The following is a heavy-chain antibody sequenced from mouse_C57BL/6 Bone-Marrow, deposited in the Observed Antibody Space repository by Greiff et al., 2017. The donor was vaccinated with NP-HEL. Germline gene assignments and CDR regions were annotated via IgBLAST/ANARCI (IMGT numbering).Heavy chain of an antibody. J-gene: IGHJ2*01. CDR2: ISSGGDYT. V-gene: IGHV5-9-1*02. CDR1: GFTFSSYA. CDR3: TRDGVVAYDY. D-gene: IGHD1-1*01. Sequence: EVHLVESGEGLVKPGGSLKLSCAASGFTFSSYAMSWVRQTPEKRLEWVAYISSGGDYTYYADPVKGRFTISSDNARNTLYLQMRSLKSEDTAMYYCTRDGVVAYDYWGQGTTLTVSS.